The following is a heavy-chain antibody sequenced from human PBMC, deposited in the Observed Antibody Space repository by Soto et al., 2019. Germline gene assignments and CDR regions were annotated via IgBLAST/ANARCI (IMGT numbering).Heavy chain of an antibody. D-gene: IGHD2-2*01. CDR3: ARGHQLLLS. CDR1: GGSISSYY. CDR2: IYYSGTT. Sequence: SETLSLTCTVSGGSISSYYWSWIRQPPGKGLEWIGYIYYSGTTDYNPSLKSRVTISLDTSKNQFSLKLTSVTAADTAVYYCARGHQLLLSWGQGALVTVSS. V-gene: IGHV4-59*01. J-gene: IGHJ4*02.